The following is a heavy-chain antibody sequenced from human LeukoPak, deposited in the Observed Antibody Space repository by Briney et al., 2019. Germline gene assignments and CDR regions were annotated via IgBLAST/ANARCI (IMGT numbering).Heavy chain of an antibody. J-gene: IGHJ4*02. Sequence: GGSLRLSCAASGFAFSTYSMHWVRQAPGKGLEWVAVISYDGSDKYYADSVKGRFTISRDNSKNTLYLQMNSLRADDTAVYYCAKDRYRQLALDYWGQGTLVTVSS. CDR1: GFAFSTYS. CDR2: ISYDGSDK. CDR3: AKDRYRQLALDY. V-gene: IGHV3-30*18. D-gene: IGHD6-13*01.